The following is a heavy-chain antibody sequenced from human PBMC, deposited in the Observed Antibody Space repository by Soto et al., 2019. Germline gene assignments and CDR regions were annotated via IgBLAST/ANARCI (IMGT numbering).Heavy chain of an antibody. V-gene: IGHV3-11*01. CDR1: GGSISSYY. Sequence: LSLTCTVSGGSISSYYWSWIRQPPGKGLEWVSYISSSGSTIYYADSVKGRFTISRDNAKNSLYLQMNSLRAEDTAVYYCARSHLYYDSSGYPDYWGQGTLVTVSS. J-gene: IGHJ4*02. D-gene: IGHD3-22*01. CDR2: ISSSGSTI. CDR3: ARSHLYYDSSGYPDY.